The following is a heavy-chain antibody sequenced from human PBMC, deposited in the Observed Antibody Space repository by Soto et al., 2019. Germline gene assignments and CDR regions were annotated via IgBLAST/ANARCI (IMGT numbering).Heavy chain of an antibody. Sequence: GGSLRLSCAASGFTFSIYAMNWVRQAPGKGLEWVPTISGSSSSIYYADSVKGRFSISRDNSKNTVYLQMNSLRAEDTAVYYCARGPTYYYCSGSPPDPYYYYGMDVWGQGTMVTVSS. V-gene: IGHV3-23*01. CDR3: ARGPTYYYCSGSPPDPYYYYGMDV. D-gene: IGHD3-10*01. CDR2: ISGSSSSI. CDR1: GFTFSIYA. J-gene: IGHJ6*02.